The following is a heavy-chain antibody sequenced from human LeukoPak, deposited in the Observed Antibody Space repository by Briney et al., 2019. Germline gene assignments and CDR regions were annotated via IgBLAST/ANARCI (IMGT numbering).Heavy chain of an antibody. J-gene: IGHJ4*02. Sequence: PGGSLRLSCEASGFTFSSYGMHWVRQAPGKGLEWVAFIRYDGSNKYYADSVKGRFTTSRDNSKNTLYLQMNSLKTEDTAVYYCAKRPYGSGSYTFDYWGQGSLVTVSS. D-gene: IGHD3-10*01. CDR1: GFTFSSYG. V-gene: IGHV3-30*02. CDR3: AKRPYGSGSYTFDY. CDR2: IRYDGSNK.